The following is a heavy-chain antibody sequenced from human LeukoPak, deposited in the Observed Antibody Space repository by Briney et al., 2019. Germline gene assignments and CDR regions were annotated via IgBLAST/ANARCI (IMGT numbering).Heavy chain of an antibody. CDR2: INPNSGDT. CDR1: GYTFTDLF. CDR3: ARLKWPTDY. D-gene: IGHD5-12*01. J-gene: IGHJ4*02. Sequence: EASVKVSCKPSGYTFTDLFLHWVRQAPGQGLEWMGWINPNSGDTNYAQKFQGRVTMTGDTSISTVFLDLDRLTSDDTAIYYCARLKWPTDYWGQGTLVTVSS. V-gene: IGHV1-2*02.